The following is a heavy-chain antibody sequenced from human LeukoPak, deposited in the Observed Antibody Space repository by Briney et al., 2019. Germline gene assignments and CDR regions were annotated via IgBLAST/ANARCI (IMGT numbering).Heavy chain of an antibody. CDR3: ARVATSSSWYVDAFDI. CDR1: GFTFSSYS. Sequence: GGSLRLSRAASGFTFSSYSMNWVRQAPGKGLEWVSSISSSSSYIYYADSVKGRFTISRDNAKNSLYLQTNSLRAEDTAVYYCARVATSSSWYVDAFDIWGQGTMVTVSS. D-gene: IGHD6-13*01. J-gene: IGHJ3*02. CDR2: ISSSSSYI. V-gene: IGHV3-21*01.